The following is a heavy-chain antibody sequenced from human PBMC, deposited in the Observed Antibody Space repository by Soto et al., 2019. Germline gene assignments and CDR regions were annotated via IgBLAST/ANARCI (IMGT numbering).Heavy chain of an antibody. D-gene: IGHD3-22*01. V-gene: IGHV4-30-2*01. CDR2: IYHSGST. Sequence: SETLSLTCAVSGGSISSGGYSWSWIRQTQGKGLEWIGYIYHSGSTYYNPSLKSRVTISVHRSKNQFSLKLSSVTAADTAVYYCSRCEERDSSGYYYYYFDYWGQGTLVTVSS. CDR1: GGSISSGGYS. CDR3: SRCEERDSSGYYYYYFDY. J-gene: IGHJ4*02.